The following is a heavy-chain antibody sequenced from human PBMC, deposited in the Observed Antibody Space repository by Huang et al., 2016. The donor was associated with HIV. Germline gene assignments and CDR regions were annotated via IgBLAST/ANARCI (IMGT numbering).Heavy chain of an antibody. CDR3: AGIRGHHGDYFDY. V-gene: IGHV1-2*02. CDR2: INPNRGGT. CDR1: GYTFTGYY. J-gene: IGHJ4*02. D-gene: IGHD4-17*01. Sequence: QVQLVQSGAEVKNPGASVKVSCKASGYTFTGYYMHWLRQAPGQGLEWMGWINPNRGGTNDAQKCQGRVTMTRDTSISTAYMELSRLRSDDTAVYYCAGIRGHHGDYFDYWGQGTLVTVSS.